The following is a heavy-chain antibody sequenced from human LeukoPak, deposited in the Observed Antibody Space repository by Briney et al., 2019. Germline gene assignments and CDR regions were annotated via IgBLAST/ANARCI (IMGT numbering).Heavy chain of an antibody. D-gene: IGHD1-26*01. CDR3: ARMVPSGSYYNY. V-gene: IGHV1-46*01. J-gene: IGHJ4*02. CDR1: GYTFTSYY. Sequence: ASVKVSCKASGYTFTSYYMHWVRQAPGQGLEWMGIINPSGGSTSYAQKFQGRVTITADESTSTAYMELSSLRSEDTAVYYCARMVPSGSYYNYWGQGTLVTVSS. CDR2: INPSGGST.